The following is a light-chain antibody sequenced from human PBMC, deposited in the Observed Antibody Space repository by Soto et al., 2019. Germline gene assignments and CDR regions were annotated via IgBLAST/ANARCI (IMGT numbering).Light chain of an antibody. J-gene: IGLJ2*01. Sequence: QSVLTQSPSASASLGASVKLTCTLSSGHSSYAIAWHQQQPEKGPRYLMKLNSDGSHSKGDGIPDRFSGSSSGAARYLTISRLQSEDEADYYCQTWDTGIQVFGGGTKLTVL. CDR1: SGHSSYA. CDR3: QTWDTGIQV. V-gene: IGLV4-69*01. CDR2: LNSDGSH.